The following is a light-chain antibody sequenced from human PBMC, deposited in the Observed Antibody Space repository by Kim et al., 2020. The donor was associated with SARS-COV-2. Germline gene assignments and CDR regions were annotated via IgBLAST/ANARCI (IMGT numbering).Light chain of an antibody. CDR3: QQTMSFPYT. CDR2: TAS. J-gene: IGKJ2*01. V-gene: IGKV1-12*01. Sequence: SASVGDRVTITCRASQIVINWLAWYQQKPGQAPNLLISTASSLQSVLPSRFTGAGSVTDFTLTINSLQPEDSATYYCQQTMSFPYTFGQGTKLEI. CDR1: QIVINW.